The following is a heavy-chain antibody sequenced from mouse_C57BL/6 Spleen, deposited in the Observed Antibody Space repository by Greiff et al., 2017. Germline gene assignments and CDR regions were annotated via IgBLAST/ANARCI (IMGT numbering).Heavy chain of an antibody. J-gene: IGHJ3*01. V-gene: IGHV6-3*01. CDR1: GFTFSNYW. D-gene: IGHD2-4*01. Sequence: VQLKESGGGLVQPGGSMKLSCVASGFTFSNYWMNWVRQSPEKGLEWVAQIRLKSDNYATHYAESVKGRFTISRDDSKSSVYLQMNNLRAEDTGIYYCTGSDDFPFAYWGQGTLVTVSA. CDR2: IRLKSDNYAT. CDR3: TGSDDFPFAY.